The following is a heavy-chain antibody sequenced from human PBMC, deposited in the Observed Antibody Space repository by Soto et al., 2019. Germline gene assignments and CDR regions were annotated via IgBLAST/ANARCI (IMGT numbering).Heavy chain of an antibody. CDR1: GFTVSSNY. J-gene: IGHJ4*02. CDR2: IYSGGST. D-gene: IGHD2-15*01. Sequence: EVQLVESGGGLVQPGGSLRLSCAASGFTVSSNYMSWVRQAPGKGLEWVSVIYSGGSTNYADSVKGRFTISRDNSKITLYLQMNSLSAEDTAVYYCAREGVVAASDWGQGTLVTVSS. CDR3: AREGVVAASD. V-gene: IGHV3-66*01.